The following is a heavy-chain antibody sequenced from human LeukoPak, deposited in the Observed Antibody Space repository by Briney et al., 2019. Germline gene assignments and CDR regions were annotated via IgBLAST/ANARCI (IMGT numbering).Heavy chain of an antibody. D-gene: IGHD1-26*01. CDR2: ISSGGETI. J-gene: IGHJ4*02. CDR3: TMIEWERWRG. CDR1: GVTISGDS. V-gene: IGHV3-48*04. Sequence: GGSLRLSCLASGVTISGDSMNWVRQAPGMGLEWLAYISSGGETIYYADSVKGRVSIFRDNTKNSLYLQMNSLRAEDTAVYYCTMIEWERWRGWGQGTLVTVSS.